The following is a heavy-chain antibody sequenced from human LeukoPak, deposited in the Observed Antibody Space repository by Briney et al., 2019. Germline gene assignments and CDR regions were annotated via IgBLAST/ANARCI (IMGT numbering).Heavy chain of an antibody. CDR2: IIPILGIA. CDR1: GGTFSSYA. CDR3: ARDCSSTSCYPDY. D-gene: IGHD2-2*01. V-gene: IGHV1-69*04. J-gene: IGHJ4*02. Sequence: PVKVSCKASGGTFSSYAISWVRQAPGQGLEWMGRIIPILGIANYAQKFQGRVTITADKSTSTAYMELSSLRSEDTAVYYCARDCSSTSCYPDYWGQGTLVTVSS.